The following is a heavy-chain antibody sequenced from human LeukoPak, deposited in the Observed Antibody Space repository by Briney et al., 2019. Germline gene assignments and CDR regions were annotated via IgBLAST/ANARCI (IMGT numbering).Heavy chain of an antibody. D-gene: IGHD3-16*02. J-gene: IGHJ4*02. V-gene: IGHV2-5*02. CDR1: GFSLRTSGVG. CDR2: IYCDDDK. CDR3: AHKDVLGSYRQLFDY. Sequence: SGPTLLNPTQPLTLTCTFSGFSLRTSGVGVAWIRQPPGKALEWLALIYCDDDKRYSPSLKSRLTITKDTSKNQEVLTITNMDPVDTATYYCAHKDVLGSYRQLFDYWGQGTLVTVSS.